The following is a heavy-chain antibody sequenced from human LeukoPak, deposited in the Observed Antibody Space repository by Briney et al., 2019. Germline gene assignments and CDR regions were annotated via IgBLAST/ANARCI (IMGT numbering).Heavy chain of an antibody. V-gene: IGHV3-48*03. CDR2: ISSSGSTI. CDR1: GFTFSSYE. D-gene: IGHD4-17*01. J-gene: IGHJ4*02. Sequence: PGGSLRLSCAASGFTFSSYEMNWVRQAPEKGLEWVSFISSSGSTIYYAASVKGRFTISRDNAKNSLYLQMNSLRAEDTAVYYCAVTTVTTRIVWGQGTLVTVSS. CDR3: AVTTVTTRIV.